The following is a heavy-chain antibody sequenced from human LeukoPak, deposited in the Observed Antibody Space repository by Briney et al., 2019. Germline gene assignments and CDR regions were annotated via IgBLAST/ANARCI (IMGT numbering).Heavy chain of an antibody. J-gene: IGHJ4*02. CDR1: GGSFSGYY. V-gene: IGHV4-31*11. CDR3: ARCWAYGYPRRDYFDY. CDR2: IYYSGST. D-gene: IGHD5-18*01. Sequence: SETLSLTCAVYGGSFSGYYWSWIRQHPGKGLEWIGYIYYSGSTYYNPSLKSRVTISVDTSKNQFSLKLSSVTAADTAVYYCARCWAYGYPRRDYFDYWGQGTLVTVSS.